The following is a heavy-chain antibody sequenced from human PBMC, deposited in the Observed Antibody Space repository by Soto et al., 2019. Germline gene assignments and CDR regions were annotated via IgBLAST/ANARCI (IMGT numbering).Heavy chain of an antibody. J-gene: IGHJ4*02. CDR3: ARLTHYYYADTFDY. CDR1: GGSISPNY. CDR2: IYYSGTT. D-gene: IGHD3-10*01. Sequence: SETLSLTCRLSGGSISPNYWGWFRQSPGKGLEWVGYIYYSGTTSYNPSLRSRLTVSIDTPKNQFSLRLSSVTAADTAVYYCARLTHYYYADTFDYWGPGILVTVSS. V-gene: IGHV4-59*01.